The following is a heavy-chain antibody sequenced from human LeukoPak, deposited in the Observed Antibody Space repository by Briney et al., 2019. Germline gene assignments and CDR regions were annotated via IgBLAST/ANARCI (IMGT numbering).Heavy chain of an antibody. CDR2: IYWNDDK. CDR3: AHRRRGVGASSLSYFQH. J-gene: IGHJ1*01. Sequence: SGPTLLKPTQTLTLTCTFSGFSLSTTGVGVGWIRQPPGKALEWLALIYWNDDKRYSPSLKSRLTITKDTSKNQVVLTMTNMDPVDTATYYCAHRRRGVGASSLSYFQHWGQGTLVTVSS. V-gene: IGHV2-5*01. D-gene: IGHD1-26*01. CDR1: GFSLSTTGVG.